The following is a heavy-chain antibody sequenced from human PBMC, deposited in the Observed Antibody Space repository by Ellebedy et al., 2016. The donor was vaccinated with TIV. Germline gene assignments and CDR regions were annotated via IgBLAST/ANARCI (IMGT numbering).Heavy chain of an antibody. V-gene: IGHV3-23*01. Sequence: GESLKISXAASGFTFSSYAMSWVRQAPGKGLEWVSAISGSGGSTYYADSVKGRFTISRDNSKNTLYLQINSLRAEDTAVYYCAKGGSGSFVHFDYWGQGTLVTVSS. D-gene: IGHD3-10*01. CDR2: ISGSGGST. J-gene: IGHJ4*02. CDR3: AKGGSGSFVHFDY. CDR1: GFTFSSYA.